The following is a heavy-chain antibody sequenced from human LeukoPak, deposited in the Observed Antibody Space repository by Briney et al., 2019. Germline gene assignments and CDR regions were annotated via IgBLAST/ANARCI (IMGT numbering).Heavy chain of an antibody. CDR2: IYYSGST. J-gene: IGHJ6*02. CDR3: ARHFGSGRGPQRSYYYGMDV. CDR1: GGSISSYY. V-gene: IGHV4-59*08. Sequence: SETLSLTCTVSGGSISSYYWSWIRQPPGEGLEWIGYIYYSGSTNYNPSLKSRVTISVDTSKNQFSLKLSSVTAADTAVYYCARHFGSGRGPQRSYYYGMDVWGQGTTVTVSS. D-gene: IGHD3-10*01.